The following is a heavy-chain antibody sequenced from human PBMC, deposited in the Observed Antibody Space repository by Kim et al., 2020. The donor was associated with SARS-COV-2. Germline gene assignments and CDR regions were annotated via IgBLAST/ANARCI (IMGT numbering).Heavy chain of an antibody. CDR1: GGTFSSYA. V-gene: IGHV1-69*04. CDR3: ARGGIMVAATLWFDY. J-gene: IGHJ4*02. D-gene: IGHD2-15*01. Sequence: SVKVSCKASGGTFSSYAISWVRQAPGQGLEWMGRIIPILGIANYAQKFQGRVTITADKSTSTAYMELSSLRSEDTAVYYCARGGIMVAATLWFDYWGQGTLVTVSS. CDR2: IIPILGIA.